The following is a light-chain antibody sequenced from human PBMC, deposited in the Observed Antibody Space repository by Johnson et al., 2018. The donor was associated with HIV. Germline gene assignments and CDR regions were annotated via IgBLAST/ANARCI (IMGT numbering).Light chain of an antibody. Sequence: QLVLTQPPSVSAAPGQKVTISWSGSSCDIGNNYVSWYQLLPGTPPKLLNFKNHERSSGIPDRFSGSKSGTSATLGITGLPTGDEGDYYCGTWDSSLSVGGVFGTGTTVTCL. CDR2: KNH. CDR3: GTWDSSLSVGGV. CDR1: SCDIGNNY. V-gene: IGLV1-51*02. J-gene: IGLJ1*01.